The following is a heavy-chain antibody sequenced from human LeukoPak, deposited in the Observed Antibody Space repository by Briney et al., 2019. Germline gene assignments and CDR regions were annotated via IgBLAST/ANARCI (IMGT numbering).Heavy chain of an antibody. V-gene: IGHV1-18*01. CDR2: ISAYNGNT. CDR3: ARAVYGDPDYYYYYYMDV. J-gene: IGHJ6*03. Sequence: ASVKVSCKASGYTFTSYGISWVRQAPGQGLEWMGWISAYNGNTNYAQKLQGRVTMTTDTSTSTACMELRSLRSDDTAVYYCARAVYGDPDYYYYYYMDVWGKGTTVTVSS. D-gene: IGHD4-17*01. CDR1: GYTFTSYG.